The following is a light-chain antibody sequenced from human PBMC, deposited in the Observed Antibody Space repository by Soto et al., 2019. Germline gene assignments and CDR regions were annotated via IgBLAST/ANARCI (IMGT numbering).Light chain of an antibody. CDR2: EVS. CDR1: SSDVGGYNY. V-gene: IGLV2-8*01. CDR3: SSSAGSNNQV. J-gene: IGLJ1*01. Sequence: QSALTQPPSASGSPGQSVTISCTGTSSDVGGYNYVTWYQQHPGRAPKLMIYEVSKRPSGVPDRFSGSKSDNTASLTVSGLQTEDDGDYYCSSSAGSNNQVFGTGTKVTVL.